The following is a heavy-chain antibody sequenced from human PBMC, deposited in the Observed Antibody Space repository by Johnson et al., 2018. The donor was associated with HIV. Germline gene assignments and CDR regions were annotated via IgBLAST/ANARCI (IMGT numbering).Heavy chain of an antibody. J-gene: IGHJ3*01. CDR2: IWYDGSYK. CDR3: ARVKGFGELWGQDAFDV. CDR1: GFTFSSYG. D-gene: IGHD3-10*01. V-gene: IGHV3-30*19. Sequence: QVQLVESGGGVVQPGRSLRLSCAASGFTFSSYGMHWVRQAPGKGLEWVAVIWYDGSYKYYADSVKGRFTISRDNSKNTLYLQMNSLRAEDTAVYYCARVKGFGELWGQDAFDVWGQGTMVTVSS.